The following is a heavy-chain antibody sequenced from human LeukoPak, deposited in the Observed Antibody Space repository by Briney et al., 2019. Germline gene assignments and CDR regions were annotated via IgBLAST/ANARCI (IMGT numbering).Heavy chain of an antibody. Sequence: GGSLRLSCAASGVSFSSYAMSWVRQAPGKGLEWVSAISGSGGSTYYADSVKGRFTISRDNSKNTLYLQMNSLRAEDTAVYYCAKEPRAMYYFDYWGQGALVTVSS. V-gene: IGHV3-23*01. CDR3: AKEPRAMYYFDY. CDR1: GVSFSSYA. CDR2: ISGSGGST. J-gene: IGHJ4*02.